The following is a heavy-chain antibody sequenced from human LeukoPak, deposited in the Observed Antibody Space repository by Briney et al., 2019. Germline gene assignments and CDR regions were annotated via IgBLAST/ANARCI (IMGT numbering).Heavy chain of an antibody. CDR3: AKGDSTSCCRGEVY. CDR2: ISRSGENV. Sequence: GGSLRLSCVVSGFTLSSYSMNWVRQPPGKGLERVAHISRSGENVQYADSVKGRFTISRDITKNSLYLQMNSLRDEDTAVYYCAKGDSTSCCRGEVYWGQGTLVTVSS. CDR1: GFTLSSYS. J-gene: IGHJ4*02. V-gene: IGHV3-48*02. D-gene: IGHD2-2*01.